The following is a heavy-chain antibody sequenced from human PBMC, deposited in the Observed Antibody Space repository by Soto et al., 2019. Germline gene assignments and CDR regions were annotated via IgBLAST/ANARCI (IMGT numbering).Heavy chain of an antibody. CDR1: GGSFSGYY. V-gene: IGHV4-34*01. Sequence: SETLSLTCAVYGGSFSGYYWSWIRQPPGKGLEWIGEINHSGSTNYNPSLKSRVTISVDTSKNQFSLKLSSVTAADTAVYYCARGRGNYDYIWGSKLFDYWGQGTLVTVSS. CDR2: INHSGST. CDR3: ARGRGNYDYIWGSKLFDY. J-gene: IGHJ4*02. D-gene: IGHD3-16*01.